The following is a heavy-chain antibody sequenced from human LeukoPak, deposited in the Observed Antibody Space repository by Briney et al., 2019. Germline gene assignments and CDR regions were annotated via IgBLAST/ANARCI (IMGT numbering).Heavy chain of an antibody. CDR2: VSGSSTYI. D-gene: IGHD3-16*01. CDR3: ARGGNFDY. V-gene: IGHV3-21*01. Sequence: PGGSLRLSCAAAGFTFSTYSMNWVRQAPGKGLEWVSSVSGSSTYIHYANSVKGRFTISRDNAKNSLYLQMNSLRVEDTAVYYCARGGNFDYWGQGTRVTVSS. CDR1: GFTFSTYS. J-gene: IGHJ4*02.